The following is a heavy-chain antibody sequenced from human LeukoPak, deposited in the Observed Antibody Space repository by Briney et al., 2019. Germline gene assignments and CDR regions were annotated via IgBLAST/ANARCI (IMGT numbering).Heavy chain of an antibody. D-gene: IGHD3-10*01. V-gene: IGHV4-59*08. CDR3: ARHSGSYYNWFDP. J-gene: IGHJ5*02. CDR2: IYYSGST. CDR1: GGSISSYY. Sequence: NASETLSLTCTVSGGSISSYYWSWIRQPPGKGLEWIGYIYYSGSTNYNPSLKSRVTISVDTSKNQFSLKLSSVTAADTAVYYCARHSGSYYNWFDPWGQGTLVTVSS.